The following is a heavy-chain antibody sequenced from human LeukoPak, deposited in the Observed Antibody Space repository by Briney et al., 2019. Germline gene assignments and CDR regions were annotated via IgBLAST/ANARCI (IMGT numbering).Heavy chain of an antibody. J-gene: IGHJ3*02. Sequence: PGGSLRLSCAASGFTFNGYAMSWVRQAPGKGLEWVSAISPTGAGTYYADSVKGLFTISRDNSKNTLYLQMNSLRAEDTAVYYCAKYTERAFDIWGQGTMVTVPS. D-gene: IGHD2-2*02. CDR2: ISPTGAGT. CDR1: GFTFNGYA. V-gene: IGHV3-23*01. CDR3: AKYTERAFDI.